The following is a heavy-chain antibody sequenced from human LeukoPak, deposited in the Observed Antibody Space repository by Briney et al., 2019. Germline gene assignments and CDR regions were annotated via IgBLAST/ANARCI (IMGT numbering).Heavy chain of an antibody. CDR1: GFTFSTYW. D-gene: IGHD3-10*01. Sequence: GGSLRLSCAASGFTFSTYWMSWVRQAPGKGLEWVANINEDGSEKYYVDSMKGRFTISRDNAKNSLYLQMNSLRAEDTAVYYCAGWQWFGYLFPYWGQGTLVTVSS. V-gene: IGHV3-7*03. CDR3: AGWQWFGYLFPY. CDR2: INEDGSEK. J-gene: IGHJ4*02.